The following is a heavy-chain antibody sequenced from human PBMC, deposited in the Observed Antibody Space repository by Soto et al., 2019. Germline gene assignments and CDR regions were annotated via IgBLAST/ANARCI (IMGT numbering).Heavy chain of an antibody. V-gene: IGHV4-59*08. J-gene: IGHJ4*02. CDR3: ARRLCRSSGCDAFDY. Sequence: SETLSLTCTVSGGSISSYYWSWIRQPPGKGLEWIGYIYYSGSTNYNPSLKSRVTISVDTSKNQFSLKLSSVTAADTAVYYCARRLCRSSGCDAFDYWGQGTLVTVSS. CDR2: IYYSGST. CDR1: GGSISSYY. D-gene: IGHD6-19*01.